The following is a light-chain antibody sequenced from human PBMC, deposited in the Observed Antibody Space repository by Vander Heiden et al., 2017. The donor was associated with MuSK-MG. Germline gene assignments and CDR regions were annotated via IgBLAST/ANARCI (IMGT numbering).Light chain of an antibody. J-gene: IGKJ2*01. V-gene: IGKV3-20*01. CDR3: QQDGSSLYT. Sequence: EIVLTQSPGTLSLSPGERATLSCRASQSVSSSYLAWYQQKPGQAPRLLIYGASSRATGIPDRFSGSGSGTDFTLTISRLDPEDFAVYYCQQDGSSLYTFGQGTKLEIK. CDR2: GAS. CDR1: QSVSSSY.